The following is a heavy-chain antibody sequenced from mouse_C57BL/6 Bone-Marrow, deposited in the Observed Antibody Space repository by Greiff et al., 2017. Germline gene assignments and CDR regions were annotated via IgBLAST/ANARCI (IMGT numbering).Heavy chain of an antibody. J-gene: IGHJ2*01. V-gene: IGHV1-53*01. Sequence: VQLQQSGPELVRPGVSVKISCKGSGYTFTDYAMHWVKQRPGQGLEWIGNINPSNGGTNYNEKFKSKATLTVDKSSSTAYMQHSILTSEDSAVYYCARRRSYYYGGSYFDYWGKGTTLTVSS. CDR1: GYTFTDYA. CDR2: INPSNGGT. CDR3: ARRRSYYYGGSYFDY. D-gene: IGHD1-1*01.